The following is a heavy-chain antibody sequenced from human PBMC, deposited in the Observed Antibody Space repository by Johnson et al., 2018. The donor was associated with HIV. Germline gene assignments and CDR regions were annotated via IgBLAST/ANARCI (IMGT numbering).Heavy chain of an antibody. CDR2: ISYDGRNK. Sequence: VQVVESGGGVVQPERSLRLSCAASGFTFSTYAMHWVRQAPGKGLEWVACISYDGRNKHYAGSVKGRFTISRDNSKNPLYLQMNSRRTEDPAVYSCAGEFRFNRTVQGRMIISGAVEMWGQGTMVTVSS. CDR3: AGEFRFNRTVQGRMIISGAVEM. CDR1: GFTFSTYA. V-gene: IGHV3-30*04. D-gene: IGHD3-22*01. J-gene: IGHJ3*02.